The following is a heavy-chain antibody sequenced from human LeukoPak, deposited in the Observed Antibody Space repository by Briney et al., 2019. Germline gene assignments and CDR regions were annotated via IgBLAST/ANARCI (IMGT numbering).Heavy chain of an antibody. CDR1: GYTFTGYY. CDR2: INPDNGGT. CDR3: ARDPSNSGYDYLYYFDY. V-gene: IGHV1-2*02. D-gene: IGHD5-12*01. J-gene: IGHJ4*02. Sequence: ASVKVSCKASGYTFTGYYMHWVRQAPGQGLEWMGWINPDNGGTNYAQRFQGRVTMTRDMSISTAYMELSRLRSDDTAVYYCARDPSNSGYDYLYYFDYWGQGTLVTVSS.